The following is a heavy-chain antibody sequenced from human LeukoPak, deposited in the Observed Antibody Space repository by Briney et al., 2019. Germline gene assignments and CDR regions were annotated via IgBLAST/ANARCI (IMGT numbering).Heavy chain of an antibody. CDR3: AREQGIAAAGLNWFDP. J-gene: IGHJ5*02. Sequence: PWGSLRLSCAASGFTFSSYAMHWVRQAPGKGLEWGAVISYDGSNKYYADSVKGRFTISRDNSKNTLYLQMNSLRAEDTAVYYCAREQGIAAAGLNWFDPWGQGTLVTVSS. CDR2: ISYDGSNK. CDR1: GFTFSSYA. V-gene: IGHV3-30*04. D-gene: IGHD6-13*01.